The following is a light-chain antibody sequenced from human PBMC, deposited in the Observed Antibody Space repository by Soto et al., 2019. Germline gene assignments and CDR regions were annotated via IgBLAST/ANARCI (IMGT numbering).Light chain of an antibody. J-gene: IGLJ2*01. Sequence: QSALTQPASVSGSPGQSITISCAGTMRDVGAYNLVSWYQQHPGRAPQLILYEVRNRPSGISFRFSGSKSGNTASLTISGLQAEDEDDYYCSSFTSKSSLIFGGGTKLTVL. CDR2: EVR. V-gene: IGLV2-14*01. CDR1: MRDVGAYNL. CDR3: SSFTSKSSLI.